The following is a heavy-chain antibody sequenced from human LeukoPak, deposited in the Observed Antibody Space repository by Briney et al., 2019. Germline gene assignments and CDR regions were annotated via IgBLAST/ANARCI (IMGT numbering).Heavy chain of an antibody. V-gene: IGHV4-4*07. CDR2: IYTSGST. Sequence: SETLSLTCTVSGGSLSDYYWTWIRQPAGKGLEWIGRIYTSGSTNYNPSLKSRLTMSIDTSKNRFSLRLSSVTAADTAVYYCARGGNYYPAHDYYYQYMDVWNKGTTVTVSS. CDR1: GGSLSDYY. CDR3: ARGGNYYPAHDYYYQYMDV. J-gene: IGHJ6*03. D-gene: IGHD1-26*01.